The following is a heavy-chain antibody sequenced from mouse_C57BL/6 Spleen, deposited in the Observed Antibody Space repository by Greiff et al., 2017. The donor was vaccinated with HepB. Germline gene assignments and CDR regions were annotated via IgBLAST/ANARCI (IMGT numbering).Heavy chain of an antibody. CDR3: ASIYDGSMDY. Sequence: VQLQRPGAELVRPGTSVKLSCKASGYTFTSYWMHWVKQRPGQGLEWIGVIDPSDSYTNYNQKFKGKATLTVDTSSSTAYMQLSSLTSEDSAVYYCASIYDGSMDYWGQGTSVTVSS. J-gene: IGHJ4*01. CDR1: GYTFTSYW. CDR2: IDPSDSYT. D-gene: IGHD2-3*01. V-gene: IGHV1-59*01.